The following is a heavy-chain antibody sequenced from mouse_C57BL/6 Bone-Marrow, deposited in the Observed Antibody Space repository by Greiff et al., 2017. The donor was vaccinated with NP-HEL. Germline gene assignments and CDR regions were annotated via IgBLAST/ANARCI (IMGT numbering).Heavy chain of an antibody. D-gene: IGHD2-3*01. V-gene: IGHV5-9-1*02. CDR1: GFTFSSYA. CDR2: ISSGGDYI. Sequence: DVMLVESGEGLVKPGGSLKLSCAASGFTFSSYAMSWVRQTPEKRLEWVAYISSGGDYIYYADTVKGRFTISRDNARNTLYLQMSSLKSEDTAMYYCTSYDGYHEGYYAMDYWGQGTSVTVSS. J-gene: IGHJ4*01. CDR3: TSYDGYHEGYYAMDY.